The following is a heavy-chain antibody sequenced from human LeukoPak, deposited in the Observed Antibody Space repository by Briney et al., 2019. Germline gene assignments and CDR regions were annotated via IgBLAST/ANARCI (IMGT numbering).Heavy chain of an antibody. CDR2: ISYDGSNK. D-gene: IGHD6-13*01. CDR3: ARDLAAAGNQDSY. J-gene: IGHJ4*02. CDR1: GFTFSSYG. Sequence: GRSLRLSCAASGFTFSSYGMHWVRQAPGKGLEWVAVISYDGSNKYYADSVKGRFTISRDNSKNTLYLQMNSLRAEDTAVYYCARDLAAAGNQDSYWGQGTLVTVSS. V-gene: IGHV3-30*03.